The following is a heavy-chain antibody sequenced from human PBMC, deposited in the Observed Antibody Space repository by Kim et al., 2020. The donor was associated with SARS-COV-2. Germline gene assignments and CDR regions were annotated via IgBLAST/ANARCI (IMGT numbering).Heavy chain of an antibody. CDR2: ISYDGSNK. D-gene: IGHD3-10*01. V-gene: IGHV3-30*18. CDR3: AKYRTYGSGSLGAFDI. Sequence: GGSLRLSCAASGFTFSSYGMHWVRQAPGKGLEWVAVISYDGSNKYYADSVKGRFTISRDNSKNTLYLQMNSLRAEDTAVYYCAKYRTYGSGSLGAFDIWGQGTMVTVSS. J-gene: IGHJ3*02. CDR1: GFTFSSYG.